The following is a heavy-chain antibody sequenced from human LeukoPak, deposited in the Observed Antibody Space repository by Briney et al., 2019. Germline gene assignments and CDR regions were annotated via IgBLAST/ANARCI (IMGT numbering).Heavy chain of an antibody. CDR3: ARDNTVVTLNFDY. CDR1: GYTFTGYY. D-gene: IGHD4-23*01. V-gene: IGHV1-2*02. Sequence: ASVTVSCKASGYTFTGYYMHWVRQAPGQGLEWMGWINPNSGGTNYAQKFQGRVTMTRDTSISTAYMELSRLRSDDTAVYYCARDNTVVTLNFDYWGEGTLVTVSS. J-gene: IGHJ4*02. CDR2: INPNSGGT.